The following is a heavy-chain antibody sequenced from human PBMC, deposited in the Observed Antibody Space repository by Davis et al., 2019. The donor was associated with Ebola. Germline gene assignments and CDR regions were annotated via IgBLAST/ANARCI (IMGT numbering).Heavy chain of an antibody. V-gene: IGHV1-69*13. Sequence: SVKVSCKASGGTFSSYAISWVRQAPGQGLEWMGGIIPIFGTANYAQKFQGRVTITADESTSTAYMELSSLRSEDTAVYYCARAPPTVTTAPHFDYWGQGTLVTVSS. J-gene: IGHJ4*02. D-gene: IGHD4-17*01. CDR1: GGTFSSYA. CDR2: IIPIFGTA. CDR3: ARAPPTVTTAPHFDY.